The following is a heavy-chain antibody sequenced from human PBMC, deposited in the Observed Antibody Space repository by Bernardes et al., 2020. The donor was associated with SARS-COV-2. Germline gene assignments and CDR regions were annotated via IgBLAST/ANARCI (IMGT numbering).Heavy chain of an antibody. CDR3: AGELLDYYGMDV. J-gene: IGHJ6*02. CDR1: GFTFSSYA. D-gene: IGHD4-17*01. V-gene: IGHV3-30-3*01. Sequence: GSLRLSCAASGFTFSSYAMHWVRQAPGKGLEWVAVISYDGSNKYYADSVKGRFTISRDNSKNTLYLQMNSLRAEDTAVYYCAGELLDYYGMDVWGQGTTVTVSS. CDR2: ISYDGSNK.